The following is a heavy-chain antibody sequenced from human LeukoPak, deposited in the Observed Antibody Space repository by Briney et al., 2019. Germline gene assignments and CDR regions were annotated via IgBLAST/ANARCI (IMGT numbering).Heavy chain of an antibody. CDR2: IYYSGST. CDR1: GGPISSYY. V-gene: IGHV4-59*01. J-gene: IGHJ4*02. D-gene: IGHD3-22*01. Sequence: SETLSLTCTVSGGPISSYYWSWIRQPPGKGLEWIGYIYYSGSTKYNPSLKSRVTISVDTSKNQFSLKLSSVTAADTAVYYCARGTYDTSGPGYWGQGTLVTVSS. CDR3: ARGTYDTSGPGY.